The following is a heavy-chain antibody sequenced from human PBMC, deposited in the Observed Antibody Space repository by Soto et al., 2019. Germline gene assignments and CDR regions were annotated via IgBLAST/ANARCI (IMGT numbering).Heavy chain of an antibody. CDR1: GFTFSSYS. J-gene: IGHJ6*02. CDR3: ARGYCSSTSCYYYYYGMDV. D-gene: IGHD2-2*01. CDR2: ISSSSSTI. V-gene: IGHV3-48*01. Sequence: EVQLVESGGGLVQPGGSLRLSCAASGFTFSSYSMNWVRQAPGKGLEWVSYISSSSSTIYYADSVKGRFTISRDNAKNXLXRQMNSLRAEDTAVYYCARGYCSSTSCYYYYYGMDVWGQGTTVTVSS.